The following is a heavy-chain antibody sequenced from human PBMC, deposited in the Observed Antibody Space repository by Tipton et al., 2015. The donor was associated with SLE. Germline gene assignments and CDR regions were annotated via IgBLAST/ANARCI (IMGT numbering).Heavy chain of an antibody. CDR2: ISNSGSSL. Sequence: GSLRLSCAASGFIFSAYYMSWVRQAPGKGLEWVSYISNSGSSLYYEDSVKGRFTISRDNAKNSLFLQMDSLRVDDTAVYYCVRHSGNWYPGYWGQGTLVTVSS. CDR3: VRHSGNWYPGY. V-gene: IGHV3-11*04. D-gene: IGHD6-13*01. J-gene: IGHJ4*02. CDR1: GFIFSAYY.